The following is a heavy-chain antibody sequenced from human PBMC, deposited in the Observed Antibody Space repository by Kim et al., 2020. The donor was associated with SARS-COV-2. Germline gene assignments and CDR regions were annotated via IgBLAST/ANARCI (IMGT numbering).Heavy chain of an antibody. J-gene: IGHJ4*02. CDR2: SHYSRTT. CDR3: ARGSGYNALDY. CDR1: GGSITSSY. Sequence: SETLSLTCSVSGGSITSSYWSWIRQPPGKGLEWIGYSHYSRTTNSHPSLKSRVTISVDTSKIQISLKLISVTAADTAVYYCARGSGYNALDYWGQGILVTVSS. V-gene: IGHV4-59*13. D-gene: IGHD5-12*01.